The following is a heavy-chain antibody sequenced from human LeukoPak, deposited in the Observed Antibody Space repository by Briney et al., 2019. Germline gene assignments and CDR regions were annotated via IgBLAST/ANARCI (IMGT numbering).Heavy chain of an antibody. CDR1: EFSFNTYA. J-gene: IGHJ3*02. CDR2: ISGSGGST. CDR3: AKDYLRRPFLGGTDT. V-gene: IGHV3-23*01. D-gene: IGHD3-3*02. Sequence: GGSLRLSCTASEFSFNTYAMSWVRQAPGKGLEWVSAISGSGGSTSYAESVKGRFTISRDNSRNTLYLQMNSLRAEDTAVYFCAKDYLRRPFLGGTDTWGQGTMVTVSS.